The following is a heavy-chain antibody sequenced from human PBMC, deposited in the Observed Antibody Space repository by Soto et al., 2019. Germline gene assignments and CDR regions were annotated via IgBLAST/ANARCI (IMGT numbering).Heavy chain of an antibody. CDR2: ISSGTSYT. CDR3: ARSVVSSTRFDP. J-gene: IGHJ5*02. D-gene: IGHD6-13*01. V-gene: IGHV3-11*06. Sequence: QVQLVESGGGLVRPGESLRLSCAASGFTFSDSSMNWIRQAPGKGLEWVSYISSGTSYTNYADSVKGRFTISRDNAKTSLFLHMNSLRAADTAVYYCARSVVSSTRFDPWGQRTLVTVAS. CDR1: GFTFSDSS.